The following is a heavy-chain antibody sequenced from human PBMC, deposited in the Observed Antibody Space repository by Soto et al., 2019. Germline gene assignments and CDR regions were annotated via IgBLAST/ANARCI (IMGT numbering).Heavy chain of an antibody. V-gene: IGHV3-7*01. CDR1: GFTFSSYW. Sequence: GGSLRLSCAASGFTFSSYWMSWVRQAPGKGLEWVANIKQDGSEKYYVDSVKGRFTISRDNAKNSLYLQMNSLRAEDTAVYYCARAAGDIVVVVAATLLFQHWGQGILVTVSS. D-gene: IGHD2-15*01. J-gene: IGHJ1*01. CDR3: ARAAGDIVVVVAATLLFQH. CDR2: IKQDGSEK.